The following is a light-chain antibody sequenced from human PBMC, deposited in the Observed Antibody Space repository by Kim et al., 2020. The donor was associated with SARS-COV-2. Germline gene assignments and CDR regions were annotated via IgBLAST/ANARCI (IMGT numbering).Light chain of an antibody. J-gene: IGLJ2*01. CDR3: AAWDDILSGMI. Sequence: ELTQPPSASGTPGQKVTIPCSGAISNIGSNLVYWYQQLPGTAPKLLIYRNNQRPSGVPDRFSGSKSGTSASLAISGLRSEDEAAYYCAAWDDILSGMIFGGGTQLTVL. CDR1: ISNIGSNL. V-gene: IGLV1-47*01. CDR2: RNN.